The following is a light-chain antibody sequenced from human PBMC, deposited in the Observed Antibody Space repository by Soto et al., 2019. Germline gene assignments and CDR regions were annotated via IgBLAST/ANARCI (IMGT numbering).Light chain of an antibody. V-gene: IGKV3D-15*01. Sequence: EIVMTQSPATLSVSPGYGATLSCRASQSVDSNLAWYQQKPGQTPRLLMYGASSRPTGIPARFSGSGSGTEFTRTIISLQSENSAVYYCQQYNDWPLTFGGGTKVALK. CDR3: QQYNDWPLT. CDR2: GAS. CDR1: QSVDSN. J-gene: IGKJ4*01.